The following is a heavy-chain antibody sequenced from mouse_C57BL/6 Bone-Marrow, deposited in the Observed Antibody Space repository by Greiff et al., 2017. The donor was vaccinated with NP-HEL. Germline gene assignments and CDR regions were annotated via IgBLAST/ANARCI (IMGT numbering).Heavy chain of an antibody. CDR2: IYPGNSDT. J-gene: IGHJ1*03. D-gene: IGHD3-1*01. Sequence: VQLQQSGPVLARPGASVTMSCQTSGYTFTSYWMHWVKQRTGQGLEWIGAIYPGNSDTSYNQQFKGKAKLTAVTSASTAYMELSSLTNEDSAVYYCPSDWYFDVWGTGTTVTVSS. CDR3: PSDWYFDV. V-gene: IGHV1-5*01. CDR1: GYTFTSYW.